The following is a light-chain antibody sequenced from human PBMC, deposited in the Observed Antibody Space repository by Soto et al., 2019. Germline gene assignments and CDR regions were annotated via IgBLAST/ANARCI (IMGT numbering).Light chain of an antibody. CDR3: CSFAGTYPYV. CDR1: ITDVGSYNY. V-gene: IGLV2-11*01. Sequence: QSVLTQPRSVSGSPGQSVTISCTGTITDVGSYNYVSWYQQHPGKAPKLMVYDVSERPSGVPDRFSGSKSGNTASLTISGLRAEDEADYYCCSFAGTYPYVFGNGTKVTVL. CDR2: DVS. J-gene: IGLJ1*01.